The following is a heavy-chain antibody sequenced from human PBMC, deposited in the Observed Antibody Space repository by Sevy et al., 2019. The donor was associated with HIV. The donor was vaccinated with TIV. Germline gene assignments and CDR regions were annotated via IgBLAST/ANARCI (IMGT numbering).Heavy chain of an antibody. D-gene: IGHD2-8*01. V-gene: IGHV1-69*13. CDR1: GGTFSSYA. Sequence: ASVKVSCKASGGTFSSYAISWVRQAPGQGLEWMGGIIPIFGTANYAQMFQGRVTITADESTSTAYMELSSLRSEDTAVYYCARVKDHNGWFDPWGQGTLVTVSS. J-gene: IGHJ5*02. CDR3: ARVKDHNGWFDP. CDR2: IIPIFGTA.